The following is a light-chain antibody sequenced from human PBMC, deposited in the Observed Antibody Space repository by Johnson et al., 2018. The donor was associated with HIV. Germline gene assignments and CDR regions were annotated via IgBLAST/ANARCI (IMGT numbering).Light chain of an antibody. CDR3: GTWDSSLSAVP. J-gene: IGLJ1*01. CDR2: DNN. Sequence: QAVLTQPPSVSAAPGQRVTISCSGSRSNIGNNYVSWYQQLPGAAPKLLIYDNNKRPSGIPDRFSGSKSGTSATLDITGLQTGDEADYYCGTWDSSLSAVPFGTGTKVTVL. CDR1: RSNIGNNY. V-gene: IGLV1-51*01.